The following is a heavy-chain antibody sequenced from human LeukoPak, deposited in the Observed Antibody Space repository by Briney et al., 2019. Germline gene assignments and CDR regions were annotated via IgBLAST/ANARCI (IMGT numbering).Heavy chain of an antibody. V-gene: IGHV3-7*03. J-gene: IGHJ4*02. D-gene: IGHD5-18*01. CDR1: GFTFSSYW. CDR3: ARGGYSYGNFDY. CDR2: IKQDGSER. Sequence: GGSLRLSCAASGFTFSSYWMTWVRQAPGKGLEWVANIKQDGSERYYADSVKGRFTISRDNAKNSLYLEMNSLRVEDTAVYHCARGGYSYGNFDYWGQGTLVTVSS.